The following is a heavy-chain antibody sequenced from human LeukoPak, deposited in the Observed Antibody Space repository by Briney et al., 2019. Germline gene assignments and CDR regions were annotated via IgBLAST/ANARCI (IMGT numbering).Heavy chain of an antibody. CDR2: ISGSGEST. V-gene: IGHV3-23*01. CDR3: AREHWDFDY. Sequence: GGSLRLSCAASGFTFSSYAMTWVRQAPGKGLEWVSEISGSGESTYYGDSVKGRVTISRDNSKNTLYLQMNSLRAGDTAIYYCAREHWDFDYWGQGTLVTVSS. CDR1: GFTFSSYA. D-gene: IGHD7-27*01. J-gene: IGHJ4*02.